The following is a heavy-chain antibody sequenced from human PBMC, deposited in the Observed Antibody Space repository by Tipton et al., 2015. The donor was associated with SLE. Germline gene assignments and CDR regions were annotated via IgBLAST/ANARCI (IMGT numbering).Heavy chain of an antibody. CDR1: GGSFSGYY. D-gene: IGHD2-15*01. V-gene: IGHV4-34*01. CDR3: ARDPSSSYINWFDP. CDR2: IYYSGST. J-gene: IGHJ5*02. Sequence: TLSLTCAVYGGSFSGYYWSWIRQPPGKGLEWIGYIYYSGSTYYNPSLKSRVTISVDTSKNQFSLKLSSVTAADTAVYYCARDPSSSYINWFDPWGQGTRVTVSS.